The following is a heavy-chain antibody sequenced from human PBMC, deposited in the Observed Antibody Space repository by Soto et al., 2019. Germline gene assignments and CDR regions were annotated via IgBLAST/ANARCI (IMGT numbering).Heavy chain of an antibody. CDR2: IYYSGST. Sequence: QVQLQESGPGLVQPSETLSLTCSVSGASISDYYWTWIRQPPGKGLEWIGYIYYSGSTYYNPSLRSRVSISVDTSKSQFSLKLTSVTAADTAVYYCARGVDRQWADYWGQGTLVTVSS. J-gene: IGHJ4*02. D-gene: IGHD6-19*01. CDR1: GASISDYY. CDR3: ARGVDRQWADY. V-gene: IGHV4-59*01.